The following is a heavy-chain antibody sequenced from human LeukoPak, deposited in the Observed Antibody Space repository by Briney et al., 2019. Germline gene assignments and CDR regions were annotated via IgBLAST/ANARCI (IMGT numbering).Heavy chain of an antibody. CDR3: AKGYGDYMAWFDP. CDR2: ISYDGSDK. D-gene: IGHD4-17*01. V-gene: IGHV3-30-3*01. J-gene: IGHJ5*02. CDR1: GFTFSSYA. Sequence: GGSLRLSCAASGFTFSSYAMHWVRQAPGKGLEWVAVISYDGSDKYYADSVKGRFTISRDNSQNTLYLQMNSPRAEDTAVYYCAKGYGDYMAWFDPWGQGTLVTVSS.